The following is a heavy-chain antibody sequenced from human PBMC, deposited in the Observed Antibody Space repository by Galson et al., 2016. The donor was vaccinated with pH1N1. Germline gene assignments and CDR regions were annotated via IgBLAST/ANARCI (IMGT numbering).Heavy chain of an antibody. CDR2: TYYRSKWYN. J-gene: IGHJ4*02. CDR3: ARDGIAAAGIRRDQYYFDY. D-gene: IGHD6-13*01. V-gene: IGHV6-1*01. CDR1: GDSVSSNSAA. Sequence: CAISGDSVSSNSAAWNWIRPSPSRGLEWLGRTYYRSKWYNDYAVSVKSRITINPDTSKNQFSLQLNSVTPEDTAVYYCARDGIAAAGIRRDQYYFDYWGQGNLVTVSS.